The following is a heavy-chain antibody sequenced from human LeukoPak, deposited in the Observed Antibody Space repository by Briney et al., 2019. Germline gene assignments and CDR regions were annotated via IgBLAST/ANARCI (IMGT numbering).Heavy chain of an antibody. Sequence: GESPKISCKGSGYSFTSYWIGWVRQMPGKGLEWMGIIYPGDTDTRYSPSFQGQVTISADKSISTAYLQWSSLKASDTAMYYCARAPGYCSSTSCSDYYYYGMDVWGQGTTVTVSS. J-gene: IGHJ6*02. V-gene: IGHV5-51*01. D-gene: IGHD2-2*01. CDR3: ARAPGYCSSTSCSDYYYYGMDV. CDR2: IYPGDTDT. CDR1: GYSFTSYW.